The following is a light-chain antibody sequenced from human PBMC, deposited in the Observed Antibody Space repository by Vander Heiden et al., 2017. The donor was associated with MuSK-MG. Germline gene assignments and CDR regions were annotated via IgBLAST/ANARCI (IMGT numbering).Light chain of an antibody. Sequence: SYELPQPLSVSVALGQTPRITCGGNNIGSKNVHWYQQKPGQAPVLVIYRDGNRPSGIPERFSGSNSGNTATLTISRAQAGDEADYYCQVWDSSTAWVFGGGTKLTVL. CDR1: NIGSKN. J-gene: IGLJ3*02. CDR3: QVWDSSTAWV. V-gene: IGLV3-9*01. CDR2: RDG.